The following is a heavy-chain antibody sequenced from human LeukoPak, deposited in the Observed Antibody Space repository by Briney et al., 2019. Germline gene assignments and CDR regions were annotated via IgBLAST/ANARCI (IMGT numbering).Heavy chain of an antibody. CDR3: ARDKRITMVRGVISQFDY. V-gene: IGHV4-31*03. CDR1: GGSISSGGYY. J-gene: IGHJ4*02. D-gene: IGHD3-10*01. CDR2: IYYSGST. Sequence: SQTLSLTCTVSGGSISSGGYYWSWIRQHPGKGLEWIGYIYYSGSTYYNPSLKSRVTISVDTSKNQFSLKLSSVTTADTAVYYCARDKRITMVRGVISQFDYWGQGTLVTVSS.